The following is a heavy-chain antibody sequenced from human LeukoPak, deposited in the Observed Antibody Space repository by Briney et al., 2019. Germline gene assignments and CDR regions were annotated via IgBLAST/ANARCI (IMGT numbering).Heavy chain of an antibody. Sequence: SGPTLVNPTQTLTLTCTFSVFALTTSGVGVGWIRQPPGKALEWLALIYWDDDKRYSPSLKSRLTITKDTSKNQVVLTMTNMDPVDTATYYCARITIFEQIFDYWGQGTLVTVSS. J-gene: IGHJ4*02. D-gene: IGHD3-9*01. V-gene: IGHV2-5*02. CDR3: ARITIFEQIFDY. CDR2: IYWDDDK. CDR1: VFALTTSGVG.